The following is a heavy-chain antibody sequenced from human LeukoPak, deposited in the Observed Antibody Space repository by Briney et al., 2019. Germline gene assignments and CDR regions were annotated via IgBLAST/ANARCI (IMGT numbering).Heavy chain of an antibody. Sequence: PSQTLSLTCTVSGGSINSGDYYWSWIRQPPGKGLEWIGYIYYSGSTYYNPSLKSRVTISVDTSKNQFSLKLSSVTAADTAVCYCVREGGVGATDYWGQGTLVTVSS. CDR3: VREGGVGATDY. D-gene: IGHD1-26*01. J-gene: IGHJ4*02. CDR2: IYYSGST. V-gene: IGHV4-30-4*08. CDR1: GGSINSGDYY.